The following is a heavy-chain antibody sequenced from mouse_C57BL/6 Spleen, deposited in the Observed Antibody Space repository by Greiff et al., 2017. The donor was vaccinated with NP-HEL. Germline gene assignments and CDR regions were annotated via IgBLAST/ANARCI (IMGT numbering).Heavy chain of an antibody. CDR3: ARGWLRRSYWYFDV. J-gene: IGHJ1*03. Sequence: EVKLMESGGGLVKPGGSLKLSCAASGFTFSDYGMHWVRQAPEKGLEWVAYISSGSSTIYYADTEKGRFTISRDNAKNTLFLQMTSLRSEDTAMYYCARGWLRRSYWYFDVWGTGTTVTVSS. CDR1: GFTFSDYG. CDR2: ISSGSSTI. V-gene: IGHV5-17*01. D-gene: IGHD2-2*01.